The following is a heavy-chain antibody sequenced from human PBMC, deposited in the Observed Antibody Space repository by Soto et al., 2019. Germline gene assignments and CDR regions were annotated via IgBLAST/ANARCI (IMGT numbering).Heavy chain of an antibody. J-gene: IGHJ5*02. CDR1: GGSISSGNSYA. CDR3: ARAVAPYLGTWFDP. V-gene: IGHV4-30-2*01. Sequence: QLQLQESGSGLVKPSQTLSLTCAVSGGSISSGNSYAWSWIRQPPGKVLEWIGSISHTGRTSYNPSLKGRVTMSVDKSKNQLALKLSSVTAADMAVYYCARAVAPYLGTWFDPWGQGSLVIVSS. D-gene: IGHD3-16*01. CDR2: ISHTGRT.